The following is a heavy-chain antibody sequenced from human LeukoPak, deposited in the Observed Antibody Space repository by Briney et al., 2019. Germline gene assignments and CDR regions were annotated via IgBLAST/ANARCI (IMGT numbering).Heavy chain of an antibody. CDR1: GYSFTSYW. V-gene: IGHV5-51*01. CDR2: IYPGDSDT. CDR3: ARGLPSNRRTFDI. D-gene: IGHD1-14*01. J-gene: IGHJ3*02. Sequence: GESLKISCKGSGYSFTSYWIGWVRQMPGKGLEWMGIIYPGDSDTRHSPSFQGQVTISADKSISTAYLQWSSLKASDTAMYYCARGLPSNRRTFDIWGQGTMVTVSS.